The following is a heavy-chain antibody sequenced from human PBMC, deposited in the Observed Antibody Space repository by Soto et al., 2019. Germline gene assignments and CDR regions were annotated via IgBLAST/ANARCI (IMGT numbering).Heavy chain of an antibody. CDR2: IYYSGGT. V-gene: IGHV4-59*01. D-gene: IGHD6-19*01. J-gene: IGHJ4*02. CDR1: GGSISSYY. CDR3: ARSGWYGYYFDY. Sequence: PSETLSLTCTVSGGSISSYYWSWIRQPPGKGLEWIGYIYYSGGTNYNPSLKGRVTISVDTSKNQFSLKLSSVTAADTAVYYCARSGWYGYYFDYWGQGTLVTVSS.